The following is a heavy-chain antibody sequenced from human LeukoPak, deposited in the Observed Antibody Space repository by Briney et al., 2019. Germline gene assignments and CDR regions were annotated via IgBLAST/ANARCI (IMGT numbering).Heavy chain of an antibody. Sequence: PGGSLRLSCAASGFTFSSYSMNWVRQAPGKGLEWVSSISSSSSYIYYADSMKGRFTISRDNAKNSLYLQMNSLRAEDTAVYYCARAAGGTLSGHFDYWGQGTLVTVSS. CDR1: GFTFSSYS. V-gene: IGHV3-21*01. CDR3: ARAAGGTLSGHFDY. D-gene: IGHD2-15*01. J-gene: IGHJ4*02. CDR2: ISSSSSYI.